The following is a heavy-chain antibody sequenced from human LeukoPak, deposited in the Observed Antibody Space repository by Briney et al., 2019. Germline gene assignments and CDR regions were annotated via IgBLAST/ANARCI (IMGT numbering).Heavy chain of an antibody. Sequence: PGGSLRLSCATSGFTFSNYWMCWVRQAPGKGLEWVANIRQDGGDKYYVDSVKGRFTISRDNAKNSLYFQMNSLRAEDTAVYSCARVIVTVPGQSDYFDYWGQGTLVTFSS. J-gene: IGHJ4*02. CDR2: IRQDGGDK. D-gene: IGHD2/OR15-2a*01. CDR1: GFTFSNYW. V-gene: IGHV3-7*03. CDR3: ARVIVTVPGQSDYFDY.